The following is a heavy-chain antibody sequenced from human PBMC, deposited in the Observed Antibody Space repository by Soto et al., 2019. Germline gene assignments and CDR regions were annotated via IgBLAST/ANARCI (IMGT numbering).Heavy chain of an antibody. J-gene: IGHJ4*02. CDR1: GGSSISFG. CDR3: ARSIQYDGNNIYYFDY. CDR2: IDYRGIT. V-gene: IGHV4-59*01. D-gene: IGHD3-3*02. Sequence: PLVTLSLTCTVSGGSSISFGWSWIRQPPGKGLEWIGYIDYRGITNYNPSLKSRVTISEDTSKNQFSLRLSSVTAADTAVYYCARSIQYDGNNIYYFDYWGQGTLVTVSS.